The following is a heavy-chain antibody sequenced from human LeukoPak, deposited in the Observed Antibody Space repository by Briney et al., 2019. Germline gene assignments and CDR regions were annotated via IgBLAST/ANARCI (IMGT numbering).Heavy chain of an antibody. CDR2: TYYRSKWYS. Sequence: SQTLSLTCAISGDSVSSNSAAWTWLRQPPSRGLEWLGRTYYRSKWYSEYAVSVKSRIIINPDTSKNQFSLRLNSVTPEDTAVYYCARDPFLDPWGQGTLVTVSS. CDR1: GDSVSSNSAA. CDR3: ARDPFLDP. V-gene: IGHV6-1*01. J-gene: IGHJ5*02. D-gene: IGHD3-16*01.